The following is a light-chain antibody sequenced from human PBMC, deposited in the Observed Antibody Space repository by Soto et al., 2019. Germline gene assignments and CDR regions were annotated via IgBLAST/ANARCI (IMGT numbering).Light chain of an antibody. CDR1: QSISSNY. V-gene: IGKV3-20*01. CDR2: DAS. Sequence: EIVLTQSPGTRSLSPGERATLSCRASQSISSNYVAWYQQKPGQAPRLLIYDASSRATGIPNRFSGSGPGTDFTLTISRLEPEDFAVFYCQQYGDSPTFGQGTKVDIK. CDR3: QQYGDSPT. J-gene: IGKJ1*01.